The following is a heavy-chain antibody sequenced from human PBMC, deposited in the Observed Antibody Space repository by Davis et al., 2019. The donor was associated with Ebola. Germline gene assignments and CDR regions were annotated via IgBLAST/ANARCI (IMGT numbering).Heavy chain of an antibody. J-gene: IGHJ4*02. D-gene: IGHD3-22*01. CDR2: ISGSGGST. CDR1: EFTFSSYA. CDR3: ARDVGDYYYASSGYPDY. V-gene: IGHV3-23*01. Sequence: GESLKISCAASEFTFSSYAMSWLRQSPVKGLEWVSAISGSGGSTYYADSVKGRFTISRDNSKNTLYLQMNSLRAEDTAVYYCARDVGDYYYASSGYPDYWGQGTLVTVSS.